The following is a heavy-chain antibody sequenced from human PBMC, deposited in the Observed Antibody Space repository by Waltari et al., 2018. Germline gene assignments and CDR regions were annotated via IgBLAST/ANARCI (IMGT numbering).Heavy chain of an antibody. CDR1: GGSFSGYY. CDR2: INHSGST. J-gene: IGHJ4*02. V-gene: IGHV4-34*01. Sequence: QVQLLQWGAGLFKPSETLSLPCAVYGGSFSGYYWSWIRQPPGKGLEWIGEINHSGSTNYNPSRKSRVTISVDTSKNQFSLKLSSVTAADTAVYYCARAAHYGSGSYYSYFDYWGQGTLVTVSS. D-gene: IGHD3-10*01. CDR3: ARAAHYGSGSYYSYFDY.